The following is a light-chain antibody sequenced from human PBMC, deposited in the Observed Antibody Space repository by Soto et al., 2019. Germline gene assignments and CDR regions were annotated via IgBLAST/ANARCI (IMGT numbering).Light chain of an antibody. CDR1: SSNIGSNY. CDR2: RNN. CDR3: AAWDDSLSGSYV. V-gene: IGLV1-47*01. Sequence: QSVLTQPPSASRTPGQRVTISCSGSSSNIGSNYVYWYQQLPGTAPKLLIYRNNQRPSGVPDRFSGSKSGTSASLAISGLRSEDEADYYCAAWDDSLSGSYVFGTGTK. J-gene: IGLJ1*01.